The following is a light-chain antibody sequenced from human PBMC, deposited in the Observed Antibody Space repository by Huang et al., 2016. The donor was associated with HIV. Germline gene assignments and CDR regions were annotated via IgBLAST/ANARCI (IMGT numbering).Light chain of an antibody. J-gene: IGKJ2*01. CDR3: QQYNSWPRT. CDR2: GAS. Sequence: EMVMTQSPDTLSVSPGEIVTLFCRASKGVSSNLAWYQQKPGHAPRLLIHGASTRVTGIPTRFSGSWSETDFTLTIHSLQSEDLAVYYCQQYNSWPRTFGQGTKLEIK. V-gene: IGKV3-15*01. CDR1: KGVSSN.